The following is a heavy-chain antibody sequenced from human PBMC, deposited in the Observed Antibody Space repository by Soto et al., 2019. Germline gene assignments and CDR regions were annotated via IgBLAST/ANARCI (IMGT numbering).Heavy chain of an antibody. Sequence: PGGSLRLSCAASGFTFSSYWMSWVRQAPGKGLEWVANIKEDGSGKYYVDSVKGRFTISSDNAKNSMDLQMNSLRAEDTAVYYCASAPPLEAFDYWGQGTLVTVSS. J-gene: IGHJ4*02. CDR3: ASAPPLEAFDY. D-gene: IGHD3-3*01. CDR1: GFTFSSYW. V-gene: IGHV3-7*05. CDR2: IKEDGSGK.